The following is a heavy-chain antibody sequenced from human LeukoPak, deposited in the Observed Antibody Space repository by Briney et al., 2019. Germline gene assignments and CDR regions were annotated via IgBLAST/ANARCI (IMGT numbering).Heavy chain of an antibody. Sequence: GGSLRLSCAASGFSFNNAWMAWVRQAPGKWLEWVGRFKSKTDGGTTESAAPVKGRFIISRDDSKNMLYLQMNSLKSEDTAVYYCTTEASYTTSWYMFWGQGTLVTVSS. V-gene: IGHV3-15*01. D-gene: IGHD6-13*01. J-gene: IGHJ4*02. CDR3: TTEASYTTSWYMF. CDR1: GFSFNNAW. CDR2: FKSKTDGGTT.